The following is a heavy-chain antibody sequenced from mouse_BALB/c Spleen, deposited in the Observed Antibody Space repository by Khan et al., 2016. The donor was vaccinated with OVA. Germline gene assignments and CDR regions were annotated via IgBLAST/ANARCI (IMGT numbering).Heavy chain of an antibody. CDR2: INPSTGYT. D-gene: IGHD1-1*01. V-gene: IGHV1-7*01. Sequence: QVQLKESGAELAKPGASVKMSCKASGYTFISYWILWVKQRPGQGLEWIGYINPSTGYTEYNQNFKDKATLTADKSSSTADLQLSSLTSEDSAVXYFARRGLRWNFDYWRLGTSLTVSS. CDR1: GYTFISYW. CDR3: ARRGLRWNFDY. J-gene: IGHJ2*02.